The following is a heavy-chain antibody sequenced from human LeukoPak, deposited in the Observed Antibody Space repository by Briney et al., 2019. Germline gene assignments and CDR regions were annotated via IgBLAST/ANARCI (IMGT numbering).Heavy chain of an antibody. Sequence: PSETLSLTCTVSGGPISGSYWSWIRQPPGKGLEWIGYIYYSGSTNYNPSLQSRVTISVDTSKNQFSLKLTSVTAADTAAYYCAREGWDFDSSSRQRGYSDYWGQGTLVTVSS. D-gene: IGHD3-22*01. CDR3: AREGWDFDSSSRQRGYSDY. J-gene: IGHJ4*02. V-gene: IGHV4-59*01. CDR2: IYYSGST. CDR1: GGPISGSY.